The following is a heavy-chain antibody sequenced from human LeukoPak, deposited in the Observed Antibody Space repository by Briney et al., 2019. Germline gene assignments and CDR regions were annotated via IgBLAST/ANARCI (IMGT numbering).Heavy chain of an antibody. CDR3: ARDRTVVVAATPLGY. CDR2: INPTGGST. CDR1: GYTFTSYY. J-gene: IGHJ4*02. Sequence: ASVKVSRKASGYTFTSYYMHWVRQAPGQGLEWMGIINPTGGSTSYAQKFQGRVTMTRDTSTSTVYMELSSLRSEDTAVYYCARDRTVVVAATPLGYWGQGTLVTVSS. D-gene: IGHD2-15*01. V-gene: IGHV1-46*01.